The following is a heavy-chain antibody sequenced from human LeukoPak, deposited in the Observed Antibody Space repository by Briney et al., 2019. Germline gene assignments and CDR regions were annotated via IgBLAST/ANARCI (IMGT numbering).Heavy chain of an antibody. J-gene: IGHJ6*03. D-gene: IGHD6-6*01. CDR2: ISSSSSTI. Sequence: PGGSLRLSCAASGFTFSSYSMNWVRQAPGKGLEWVSYISSSSSTIYYADSVKGRFTISRDNAKNSLYLQMNSLRAEDTAVYYCAGVIAARHASRDYYYYYYMDVWGKGTTVTVSS. CDR3: AGVIAARHASRDYYYYYYMDV. V-gene: IGHV3-48*01. CDR1: GFTFSSYS.